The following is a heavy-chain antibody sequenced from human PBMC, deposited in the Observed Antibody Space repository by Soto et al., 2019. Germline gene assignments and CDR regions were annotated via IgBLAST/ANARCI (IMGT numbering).Heavy chain of an antibody. CDR2: MNPNSGNT. CDR1: GYTFTSYD. V-gene: IGHV1-8*01. Sequence: QVQLVQSGAEVKKPGASVKVSCKASGYTFTSYDINWVRQATGQGLEWMGWMNPNSGNTGYAQKFQGRVTITRNTSMSTAYMELSSLRSEDMAVYYCARGPSYYDFWSGLFDYWGQGTLVTVSS. J-gene: IGHJ4*02. CDR3: ARGPSYYDFWSGLFDY. D-gene: IGHD3-3*01.